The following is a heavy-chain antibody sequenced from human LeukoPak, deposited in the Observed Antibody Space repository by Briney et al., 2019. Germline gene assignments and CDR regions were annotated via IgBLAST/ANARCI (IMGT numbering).Heavy chain of an antibody. J-gene: IGHJ6*03. CDR2: MNPNSGNT. Sequence: ASVKVSCKASGYTFTSYDINWVRQATGQGLEWMGWMNPNSGNTGYAQKFQGRVTMTRNTSISTAYMELSSLRSEDTAVYYCARGRTGYCSGGSCYYYYMDVWGKGTTATISS. V-gene: IGHV1-8*01. CDR3: ARGRTGYCSGGSCYYYYMDV. CDR1: GYTFTSYD. D-gene: IGHD2-15*01.